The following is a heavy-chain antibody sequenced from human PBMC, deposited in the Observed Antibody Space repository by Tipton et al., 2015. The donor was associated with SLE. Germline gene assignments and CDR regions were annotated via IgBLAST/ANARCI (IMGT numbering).Heavy chain of an antibody. J-gene: IGHJ3*02. CDR2: IYYSGSS. D-gene: IGHD2-2*01. CDR1: GGSFSGYY. Sequence: LRLSCAVYGGSFSGYYWSWIRQPPGKGLEWIGYIYYSGSSNYNPSLKSRVTISVDTSKNQFSLKLSSVTAADTAVYYCARAGRNVVVPAARGAVDIWGQGTMVTVST. CDR3: ARAGRNVVVPAARGAVDI. V-gene: IGHV4-34*01.